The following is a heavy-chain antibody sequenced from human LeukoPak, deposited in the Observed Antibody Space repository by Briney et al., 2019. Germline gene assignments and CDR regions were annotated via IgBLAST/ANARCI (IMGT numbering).Heavy chain of an antibody. Sequence: GSLKLSFAASGFPFSSYSMNWVRPAPGKGLEWVSSINSSSSYIYYADSVKGRFTISRDNAKNSLYLQMNSLRAEDTAVYYCARAGITCSGGSCYSGYWGQGTLVTVSS. CDR3: ARAGITCSGGSCYSGY. V-gene: IGHV3-21*01. D-gene: IGHD2-15*01. CDR2: INSSSSYI. CDR1: GFPFSSYS. J-gene: IGHJ4*02.